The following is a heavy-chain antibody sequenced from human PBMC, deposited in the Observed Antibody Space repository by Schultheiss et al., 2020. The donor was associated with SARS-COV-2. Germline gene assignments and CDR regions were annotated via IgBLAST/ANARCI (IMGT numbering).Heavy chain of an antibody. CDR1: GFTFSNAW. D-gene: IGHD6-19*01. V-gene: IGHV3-15*07. CDR2: IKSKTDGGTT. CDR3: TRALQYSSGRFDY. Sequence: GGSLRLSCAASGFTFSNAWMNWVRQAPGKGLEWVGRIKSKTDGGTTDYAAPVKGRFTISRDDSKNTLYLQMNSLKTEDTAVYYCTRALQYSSGRFDYWGQGTLVTVSS. J-gene: IGHJ4*02.